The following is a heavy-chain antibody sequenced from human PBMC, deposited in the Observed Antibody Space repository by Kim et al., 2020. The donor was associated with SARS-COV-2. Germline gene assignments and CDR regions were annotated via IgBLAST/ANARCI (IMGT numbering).Heavy chain of an antibody. CDR1: GYIFTSYA. V-gene: IGHV7-4-1*02. CDR3: SRDVETATFDS. J-gene: IGHJ4*02. CDR2: IDTNTGNP. D-gene: IGHD5-18*01. Sequence: ASVKVSCKASGYIFTSYALNWVRQAPGQGLEWMGWIDTNTGNPSYARGFTGRFVFSLETSVSTAYLQISSLKAEDTAVYYCSRDVETATFDSWGQGTLVT.